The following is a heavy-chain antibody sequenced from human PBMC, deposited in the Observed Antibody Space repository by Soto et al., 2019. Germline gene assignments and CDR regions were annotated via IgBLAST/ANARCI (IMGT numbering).Heavy chain of an antibody. CDR2: INHSGST. D-gene: IGHD4-17*01. V-gene: IGHV4-34*01. CDR3: ARGTTVTTYFDY. CDR1: GGSFSGYY. Sequence: SETLSLTCAVYGGSFSGYYCSWIRQPPGKGLEWIGEINHSGSTNYNPSLKSRVTISVDTSKNQFSLKLSSVTAADTAVYYCARGTTVTTYFDYWGQGTLVTVSS. J-gene: IGHJ4*02.